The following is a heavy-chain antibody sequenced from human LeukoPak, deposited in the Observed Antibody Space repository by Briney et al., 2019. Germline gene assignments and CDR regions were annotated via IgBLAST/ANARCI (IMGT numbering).Heavy chain of an antibody. CDR1: GGSFSGYY. CDR3: ASGAYYYDQFDY. J-gene: IGHJ4*02. V-gene: IGHV4-34*01. CDR2: INHSGST. Sequence: SETLSLTCAVYGGSFSGYYWSWIRQPPGKGLEWTGEINHSGSTNYNPSLKSRVTISVDTSKNQFSLKLSSVTAADTAVYYCASGAYYYDQFDYWGQGTLVTVSS. D-gene: IGHD3-22*01.